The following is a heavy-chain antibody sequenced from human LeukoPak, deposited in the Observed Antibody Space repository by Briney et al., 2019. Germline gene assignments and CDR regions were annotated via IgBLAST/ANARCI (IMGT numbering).Heavy chain of an antibody. D-gene: IGHD4-17*01. CDR3: ARLLSRYGPFDY. CDR2: IYYSGST. J-gene: IGHJ4*02. V-gene: IGHV4-59*08. Sequence: SETLSLTCTVSGGSISSYYWNWIRQPPGKGLEWIGYIYYSGSTNYNPSLKSRVTISVDTSKNQFSLKLSSVTAADTAVYYCARLLSRYGPFDYWGQGTLVTVSS. CDR1: GGSISSYY.